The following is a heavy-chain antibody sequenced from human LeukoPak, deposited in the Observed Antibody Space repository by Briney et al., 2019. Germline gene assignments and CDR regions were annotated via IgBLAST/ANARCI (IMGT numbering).Heavy chain of an antibody. CDR1: GFTFSSYA. CDR2: ISYDGSNK. CDR3: AKAYYGSGSPLDWFDP. V-gene: IGHV3-30-3*01. D-gene: IGHD3-10*01. Sequence: GGSLRLSCAASGFTFSSYAMHWVRQAPGKGLEWVAVISYDGSNKYYADSVKGRFTISRDNSKNTLYLQMNSLRAEDTAVYYCAKAYYGSGSPLDWFDPWGQGTLVTVSS. J-gene: IGHJ5*02.